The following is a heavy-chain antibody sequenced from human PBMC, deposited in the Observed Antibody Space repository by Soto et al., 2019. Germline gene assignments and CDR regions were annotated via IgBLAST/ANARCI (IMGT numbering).Heavy chain of an antibody. D-gene: IGHD1-26*01. CDR1: GTTISSGDHY. V-gene: IGHV4-30-4*01. Sequence: QVQLQESGPGLVKPSQTLSLTCTVSGTTISSGDHYWRWIRQAPGKGLEWIGYMYYTGKTYYNTSLQRRVTLYVDTSKNQFSLKMTSVTAADTAMYFCARVYGRGDYFDFWGRGTLVSVSS. CDR2: MYYTGKT. CDR3: ARVYGRGDYFDF. J-gene: IGHJ4*02.